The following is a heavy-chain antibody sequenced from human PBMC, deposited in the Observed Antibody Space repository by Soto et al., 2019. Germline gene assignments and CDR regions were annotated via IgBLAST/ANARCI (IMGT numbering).Heavy chain of an antibody. V-gene: IGHV3-33*01. CDR3: AREGSSSCFGAFDC. J-gene: IGHJ4*02. D-gene: IGHD6-13*01. CDR2: IQYDGSIK. CDR1: DFTFNNYG. Sequence: QVQLVASGGGVVQPGGSLRLSFAASDFTFNNYGMHWVRKAPGRGLGGVAVIQYDGSIKSYADSVKGRFTISRDNSMNTVHLQMNSLRAEDTAVYYCAREGSSSCFGAFDCWGQGTLVAVSS.